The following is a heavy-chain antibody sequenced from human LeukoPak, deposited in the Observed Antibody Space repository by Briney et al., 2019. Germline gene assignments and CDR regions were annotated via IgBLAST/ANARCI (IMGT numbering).Heavy chain of an antibody. V-gene: IGHV3-23*01. CDR2: ISAGGGST. Sequence: PGGSLRLSCAASGFTFTSYALSWVRQAPGKGLEWVSAISAGGGSTYDADSVKGRFTISSDNFKNTVYLQMTSLRVDDTAVYYCAKFDRTATYFDSWGQGTLVTISS. CDR3: AKFDRTATYFDS. J-gene: IGHJ4*02. D-gene: IGHD2-21*02. CDR1: GFTFTSYA.